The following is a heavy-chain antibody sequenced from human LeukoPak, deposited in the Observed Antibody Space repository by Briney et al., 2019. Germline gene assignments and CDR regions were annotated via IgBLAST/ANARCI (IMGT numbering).Heavy chain of an antibody. CDR3: AKGSYYDSSGSFYFDY. V-gene: IGHV3-23*01. CDR2: ISGSGDNT. D-gene: IGHD3-22*01. Sequence: PGGSLRLSCAASGFTFSSYAMSWVRQAPGKGLEWVSGISGSGDNTYYADSVKGRFTISRDNSKNTLYVQVSSLGTEGTAAYYCAKGSYYDSSGSFYFDYWGQGTLVTVSS. CDR1: GFTFSSYA. J-gene: IGHJ4*02.